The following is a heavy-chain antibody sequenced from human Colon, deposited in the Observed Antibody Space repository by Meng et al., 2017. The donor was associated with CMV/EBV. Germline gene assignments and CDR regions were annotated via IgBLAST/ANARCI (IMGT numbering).Heavy chain of an antibody. CDR1: GGPFTSNSYF. J-gene: IGHJ4*02. CDR3: ARVVLNFFDY. Sequence: HLHLAEAGPGLLTPSATLSLTCTVSGGPFTSNSYFWGWIRQPPGKGLEYIGSIYNSGSAYYNPSLKSRVTISLDTSKNQFSLKLSSVTAADTAMYYCARVVLNFFDYWGQGTLVTVSS. D-gene: IGHD3-10*02. V-gene: IGHV4-39*07. CDR2: IYNSGSA.